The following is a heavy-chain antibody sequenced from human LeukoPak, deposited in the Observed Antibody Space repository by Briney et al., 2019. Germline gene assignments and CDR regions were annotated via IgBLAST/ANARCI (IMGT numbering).Heavy chain of an antibody. CDR1: GGSISSTYY. Sequence: SETLFLTCTVSGGSISSTYYWGWIRQPPGKGLELIGSKYYSGNSYYNPSLKSRVSISVDTSKNQFSLKLSSVTAADTAVYYCARLYYYYGLDVWGQGTTVTVSS. CDR2: KYYSGNS. V-gene: IGHV4-39*01. CDR3: ARLYYYYGLDV. J-gene: IGHJ6*02.